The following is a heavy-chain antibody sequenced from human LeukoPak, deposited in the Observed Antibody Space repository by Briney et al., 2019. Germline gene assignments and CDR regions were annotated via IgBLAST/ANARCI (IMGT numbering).Heavy chain of an antibody. J-gene: IGHJ4*02. CDR2: INHSGST. Sequence: SETLSLTCAVYGGSFSGYYWSWIRQPPGKGLEWIGEINHSGSTNYNPSLKSRVIISVDTSKNQFSLKLSSVTAADTAVYYCARGSRSSSPFDYWGQGTLVTVSS. CDR3: ARGSRSSSPFDY. D-gene: IGHD6-13*01. CDR1: GGSFSGYY. V-gene: IGHV4-34*01.